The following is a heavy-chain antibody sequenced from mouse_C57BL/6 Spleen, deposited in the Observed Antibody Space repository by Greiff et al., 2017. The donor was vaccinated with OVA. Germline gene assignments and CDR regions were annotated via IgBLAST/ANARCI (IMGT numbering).Heavy chain of an antibody. V-gene: IGHV1-50*01. D-gene: IGHD2-12*01. CDR3: ARERSYDEAY. Sequence: VQLQQPGAELVKPGASVKLSCKASGYTFTSYWMQWVKQRPGQGLEWIGEIDPSDSYTNYNQKFKGKATLTVDTSSSTAYMQLSSLTSEDSAVYYCARERSYDEAYWGQGTLVTVSA. CDR1: GYTFTSYW. CDR2: IDPSDSYT. J-gene: IGHJ3*01.